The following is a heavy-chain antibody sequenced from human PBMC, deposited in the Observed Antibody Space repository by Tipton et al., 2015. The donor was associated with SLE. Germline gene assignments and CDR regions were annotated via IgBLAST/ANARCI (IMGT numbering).Heavy chain of an antibody. Sequence: TLSLTCTVAGGSITSYYWSWIRQPPGKGLEWIGYIYHSGSTNYNPSLKSRVTISVDTSKNQFSLKLSSVTAADTAVYYCARGSAVITSGYYYYYMDVWGKGTTVTVSS. D-gene: IGHD3-22*01. J-gene: IGHJ6*03. CDR2: IYHSGST. CDR3: ARGSAVITSGYYYYYMDV. CDR1: GGSITSYY. V-gene: IGHV4-59*01.